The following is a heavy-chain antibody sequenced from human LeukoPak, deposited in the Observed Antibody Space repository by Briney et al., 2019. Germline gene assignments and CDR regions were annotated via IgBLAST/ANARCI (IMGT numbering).Heavy chain of an antibody. Sequence: PSETLSLTCTVSGGSISSYYWSWIRQPPGNGLEWIGYIYYSGSTNYNPSLKSRVTISVDTSKNQFSLKLSSVTAADTAVYYCARGLAYGDYWFYFDYWGQGTLATVSS. V-gene: IGHV4-59*01. D-gene: IGHD4-17*01. CDR3: ARGLAYGDYWFYFDY. CDR1: GGSISSYY. J-gene: IGHJ4*02. CDR2: IYYSGST.